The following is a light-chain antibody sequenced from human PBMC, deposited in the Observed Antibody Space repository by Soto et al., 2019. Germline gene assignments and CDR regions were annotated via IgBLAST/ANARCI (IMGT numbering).Light chain of an antibody. CDR1: TGAVTSGHY. CDR2: DTS. CDR3: LLSDIGSRV. J-gene: IGLJ3*02. Sequence: QAVVTQEPSLTVSPGGTVTLTCGSSTGAVTSGHYPYWFQQRPGRAPRTLIYDTSNLHSWTPARFSGSLLGGKAALTLSGAQPEDESEYYCLLSDIGSRVFGGGTKLTVL. V-gene: IGLV7-46*01.